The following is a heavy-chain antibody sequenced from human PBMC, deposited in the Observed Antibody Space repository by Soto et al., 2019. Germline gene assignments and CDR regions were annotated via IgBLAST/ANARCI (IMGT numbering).Heavy chain of an antibody. CDR3: AKAIYSSSPYYYGVDV. Sequence: GGSLRLSCEGSGFTFSSYVMGWVRQAPGKGMEWVSGISGGGGNTDYADSVKGRFTVSRDNSKSTMFLQMESLRAEDTAVYYCAKAIYSSSPYYYGVDVWGQGTTVTVSS. J-gene: IGHJ6*02. V-gene: IGHV3-23*01. D-gene: IGHD5-18*01. CDR1: GFTFSSYV. CDR2: ISGGGGNT.